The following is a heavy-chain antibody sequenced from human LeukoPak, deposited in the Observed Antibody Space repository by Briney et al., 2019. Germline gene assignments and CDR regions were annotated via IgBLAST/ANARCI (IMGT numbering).Heavy chain of an antibody. J-gene: IGHJ5*02. CDR2: INHSGST. D-gene: IGHD2-2*02. V-gene: IGHV4-34*01. CDR3: ARGEDIVVVPAAIRSLDP. Sequence: SETLSLTCAVYGGSFSVYYWSWIRQPPGKGLEWIGEINHSGSTNYNPSLKSRVTISVDTSKNQFSLKLSSVTAADTAVYYCARGEDIVVVPAAIRSLDPWGQGTLVTVSS. CDR1: GGSFSVYY.